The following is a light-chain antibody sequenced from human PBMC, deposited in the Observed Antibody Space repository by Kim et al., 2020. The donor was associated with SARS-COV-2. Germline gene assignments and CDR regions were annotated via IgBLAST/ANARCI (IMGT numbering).Light chain of an antibody. CDR1: KLGVKY. V-gene: IGLV3-1*01. CDR3: QAWDSSTEV. J-gene: IGLJ1*01. Sequence: VSPGQTASIPSAGDKLGVKYACWYQQKPGQSPVLVIYQDSKRPSGIPERFSGSNSGNTATLTISVTQAMDEADYYCQAWDSSTEVFGTGTKVTVL. CDR2: QDS.